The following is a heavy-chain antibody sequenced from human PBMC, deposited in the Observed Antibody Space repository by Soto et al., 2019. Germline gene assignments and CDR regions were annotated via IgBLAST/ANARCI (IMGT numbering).Heavy chain of an antibody. Sequence: ASVKVSCKASGGTFSSYAISWVRQAPGQGLEWMGGIIPIFGTANYAQKFQGRVTITADEYTSTAYMELSSLRSEDTAVYDCAREKVDSSASDAFDSWGQGTMVTVSS. CDR1: GGTFSSYA. CDR2: IIPIFGTA. CDR3: AREKVDSSASDAFDS. J-gene: IGHJ3*02. D-gene: IGHD6-6*01. V-gene: IGHV1-69*13.